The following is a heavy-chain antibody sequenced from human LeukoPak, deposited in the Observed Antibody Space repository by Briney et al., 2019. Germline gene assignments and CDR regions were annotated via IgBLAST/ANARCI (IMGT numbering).Heavy chain of an antibody. V-gene: IGHV1-46*01. CDR3: ARDLYGDPY. Sequence: ASVTVSCKASGYTFTSHYMHWVRQAPGQGLEWMGIINPSGGSTSYAQKFQGRLTMTRDMSTSTVYMELSSLRSEDTAVYYCARDLYGDPYWGQGTLVTVSS. CDR2: INPSGGST. J-gene: IGHJ4*02. D-gene: IGHD4-17*01. CDR1: GYTFTSHY.